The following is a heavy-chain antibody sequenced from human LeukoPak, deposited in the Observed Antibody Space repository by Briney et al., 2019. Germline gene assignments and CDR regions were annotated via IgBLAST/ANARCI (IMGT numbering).Heavy chain of an antibody. Sequence: ASVNVSCKASGYTFTGYYIHWARQAPGQGLEWMGWINPNSGGTNYAHKFQGRVTITRDTSISTACMELSRLRSDDPAVYYCARAPYYYGSGSYPRCFDPWGEGTLVTVSS. J-gene: IGHJ5*02. D-gene: IGHD3-10*01. CDR3: ARAPYYYGSGSYPRCFDP. CDR2: INPNSGGT. CDR1: GYTFTGYY. V-gene: IGHV1-2*02.